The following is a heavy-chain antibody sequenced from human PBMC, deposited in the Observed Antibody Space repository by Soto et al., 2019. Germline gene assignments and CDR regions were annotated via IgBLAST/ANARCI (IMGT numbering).Heavy chain of an antibody. D-gene: IGHD3-10*01. J-gene: IGHJ6*03. V-gene: IGHV4-39*01. CDR1: DGSISSNNYY. Sequence: LSHTCTVADGSISSNNYYWVWKSQPPGKGLERIGSHYYSGSTYYNTSLKSRVTISVDTSKNQFSLKLSSVTAADTAVYYCSSPGSPYYYYYYMDVWGKGTMVTVSS. CDR3: SSPGSPYYYYYYMDV. CDR2: HYYSGST.